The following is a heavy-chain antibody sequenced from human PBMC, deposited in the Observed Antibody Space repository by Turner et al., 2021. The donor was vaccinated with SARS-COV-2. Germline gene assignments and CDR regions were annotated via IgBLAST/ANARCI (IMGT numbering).Heavy chain of an antibody. J-gene: IGHJ5*02. CDR3: ARGGEGNWFDP. CDR1: GFTFSSYA. V-gene: IGHV3-30*04. CDR2: ISYDGSKK. Sequence: QVQLVESGGGVVQPGRSLRLSCAASGFTFSSYAIHWFRQAPGKGLVWVAFISYDGSKKFYADSVKGRFTISRDNSKNPLYLQMNSLRAEDTAVYYCARGGEGNWFDPWGQGTLVTVSS. D-gene: IGHD3-16*01.